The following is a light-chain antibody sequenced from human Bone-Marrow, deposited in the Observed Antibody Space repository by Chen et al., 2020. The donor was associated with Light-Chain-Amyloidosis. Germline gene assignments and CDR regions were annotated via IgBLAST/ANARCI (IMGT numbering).Light chain of an antibody. Sequence: SYVLTPPSSVSVAPGQTATLPRGGYNIGATSVHWYQQTPGQAPLLVVYDDSDRPSGIPERLSGSNSGNTATLTISRVEAGDEADYYCQVWDRSSDRPVFGGGTKLTVL. V-gene: IGLV3-21*02. CDR2: DDS. J-gene: IGLJ3*02. CDR3: QVWDRSSDRPV. CDR1: NIGATS.